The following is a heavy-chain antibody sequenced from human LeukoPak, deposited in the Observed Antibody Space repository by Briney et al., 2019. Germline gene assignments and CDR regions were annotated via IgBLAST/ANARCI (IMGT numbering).Heavy chain of an antibody. CDR2: ISSSSSYI. CDR1: GFTFSSYS. V-gene: IGHV3-21*01. Sequence: GGSLRLSCAASGFTFSSYSMNWVRQAPGKGLEWVSSISSSSSYIYYADSVKGRFTISRDNAKNSLYLQMNSLRAEDTAVYYCAREKDYGDYSFDYWGQGTLVTVSS. CDR3: AREKDYGDYSFDY. D-gene: IGHD4-17*01. J-gene: IGHJ4*02.